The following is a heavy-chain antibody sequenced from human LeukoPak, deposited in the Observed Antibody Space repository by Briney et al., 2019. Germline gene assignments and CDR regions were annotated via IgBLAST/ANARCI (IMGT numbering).Heavy chain of an antibody. CDR3: VRDGQYCTNGVCHWGLRWFDP. D-gene: IGHD2-8*01. CDR2: SIPIFGTA. V-gene: IGHV1-69*05. CDR1: GGTFSSYA. Sequence: SVKVSCKASGGTFSSYAISWVRQAPGQGLEWMGRSIPIFGTANYAQKFQGRVTITTDESTSTAYMEVSSLRSEDTAVYYCVRDGQYCTNGVCHWGLRWFDPWGQGTLVTVSS. J-gene: IGHJ5*02.